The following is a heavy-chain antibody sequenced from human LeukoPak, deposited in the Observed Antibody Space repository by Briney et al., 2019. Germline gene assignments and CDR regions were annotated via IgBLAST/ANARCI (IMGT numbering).Heavy chain of an antibody. Sequence: PSETLSLTCTVSGGSISSYYWSWIRQPPGKGLEWIGYIYYSGSTNYNPSLKSRVTISVDTSKNQFSLKLSSVTAADTAVYYCARGLPAVNYYDSSGYYFDYWGQGTLVTVSS. D-gene: IGHD3-22*01. CDR3: ARGLPAVNYYDSSGYYFDY. V-gene: IGHV4-59*01. CDR2: IYYSGST. J-gene: IGHJ4*02. CDR1: GGSISSYY.